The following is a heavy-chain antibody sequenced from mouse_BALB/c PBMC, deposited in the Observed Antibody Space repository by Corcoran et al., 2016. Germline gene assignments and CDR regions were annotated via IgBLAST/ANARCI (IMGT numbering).Heavy chain of an antibody. CDR1: GYTFSSYW. CDR2: ILPGSGST. D-gene: IGHD2-10*01. Sequence: QVQLQQSGAELMKPGASVKISCKATGYTFSSYWIEWVKQRPGHGLEWIGEILPGSGSTNYNEKFKGKATFTADTSSNTAYMQLSSLTSEDSAVYYCARGSSYYGNYRFAYWGQGTLVTVSA. V-gene: IGHV1-9*01. CDR3: ARGSSYYGNYRFAY. J-gene: IGHJ3*01.